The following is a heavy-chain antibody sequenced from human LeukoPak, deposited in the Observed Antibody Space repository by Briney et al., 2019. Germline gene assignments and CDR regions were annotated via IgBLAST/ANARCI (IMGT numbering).Heavy chain of an antibody. CDR3: AKDMPLWGYSYGFGGMDV. J-gene: IGHJ6*02. D-gene: IGHD5-18*01. CDR2: ISWNSGSI. CDR1: GFTFDDCA. V-gene: IGHV3-9*01. Sequence: GGSLRLSCAASGFTFDDCAMHWVRQAPGKGLEWVSGISWNSGSIGYADSVKGRFTISRDNAKNSLYLQINSLRAEDTALYYCAKDMPLWGYSYGFGGMDVWGQGTTVTVSS.